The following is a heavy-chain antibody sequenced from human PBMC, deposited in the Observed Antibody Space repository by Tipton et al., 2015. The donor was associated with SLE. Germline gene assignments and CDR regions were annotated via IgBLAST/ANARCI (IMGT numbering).Heavy chain of an antibody. CDR3: ARARVGAMDV. CDR2: TYYRSKWHN. J-gene: IGHJ6*02. V-gene: IGHV6-1*01. Sequence: GLVKPSQTLSLTCAISGDSVSSNSVAWNWIRQSPSRGLEWLGRTYYRSKWHNDYGESLKSRITINVDTSTNQFSLQLNSVTPEDTAVYYCARARVGAMDVWGQGTTVTVSS. CDR1: GDSVSSNSVA. D-gene: IGHD2-2*01.